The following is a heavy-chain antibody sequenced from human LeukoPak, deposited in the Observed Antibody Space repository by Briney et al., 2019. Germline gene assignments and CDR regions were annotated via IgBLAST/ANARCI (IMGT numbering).Heavy chain of an antibody. CDR2: VYYSGST. J-gene: IGHJ5*02. Sequence: SEALSLTCTVSGDSISDYYWSWIRQPPGKGLEWIGEVYYSGSTHYNPSLKSRLTISVDTSKNQFSLRLRSVTAADTAMYYCARELDGDGGWFDPWGQGTLVTVSS. V-gene: IGHV4-59*01. D-gene: IGHD5-24*01. CDR1: GDSISDYY. CDR3: ARELDGDGGWFDP.